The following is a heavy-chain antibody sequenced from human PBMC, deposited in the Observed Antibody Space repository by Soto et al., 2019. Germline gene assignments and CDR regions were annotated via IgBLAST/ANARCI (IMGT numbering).Heavy chain of an antibody. CDR3: AKPKGADIHFDS. J-gene: IGHJ4*02. CDR2: ISFDGSDK. CDR1: GFAFSRDG. D-gene: IGHD3-9*01. V-gene: IGHV3-30*18. Sequence: QVQLVESGGGVVQPGKSLRLSCAAAGFAFSRDGMHWVRQAPGKGLEWVAVISFDGSDKYYADSVKGRFTIYRDNSKNTLDLQLNSLRPEATALYYCAKPKGADIHFDSWGQGTLVTVSS.